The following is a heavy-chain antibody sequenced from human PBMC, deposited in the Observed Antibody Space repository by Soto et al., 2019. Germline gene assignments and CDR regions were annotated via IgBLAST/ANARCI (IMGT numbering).Heavy chain of an antibody. CDR2: IYYSGSI. CDR3: ARDDCGTSRCSYYYGMDV. V-gene: IGHV4-30-4*01. J-gene: IGHJ6*02. CDR1: GGSISSGDSY. D-gene: IGHD2-21*01. Sequence: SETLSLTCTVSGGSISSGDSYWSWIRQPPGKGLEWIGYIYYSGSIFYNPSLESRVTISVDTSKNQFSLKLSSVTAADTAVYYCARDDCGTSRCSYYYGMDVWGQGTTVTVSS.